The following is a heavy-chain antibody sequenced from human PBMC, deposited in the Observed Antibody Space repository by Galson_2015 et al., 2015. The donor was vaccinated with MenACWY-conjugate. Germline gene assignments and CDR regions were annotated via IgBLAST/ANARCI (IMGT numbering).Heavy chain of an antibody. CDR2: IISQTDGGKI. Sequence: SLRLSCAGSAFTFSNAYMSWVRQAPGKGLEWVGRIISQTDGGKIDYAAPVKGRFTISRDDSNNTLYLQMNGLKIEDTAVYYCTTHKPDSWGGLLFHFCMDVWGKGTTVTVSS. CDR3: TTHKPDSWGGLLFHFCMDV. CDR1: AFTFSNAY. D-gene: IGHD2-21*01. J-gene: IGHJ6*03. V-gene: IGHV3-15*01.